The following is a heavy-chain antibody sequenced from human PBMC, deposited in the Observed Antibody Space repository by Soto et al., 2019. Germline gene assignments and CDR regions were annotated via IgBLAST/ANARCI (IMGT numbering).Heavy chain of an antibody. Sequence: GASVKVSCKASGFTFTSSAMQWVRQARGQRLEWIGWIVVGSGNTNYAQKFQERVTITRDMSTSTAYMELSSLRSEDTAVYYCAAAGIAVAGTGVWWGDYYYGMDVWGQGTTVTVSS. V-gene: IGHV1-58*02. CDR3: AAAGIAVAGTGVWWGDYYYGMDV. CDR2: IVVGSGNT. J-gene: IGHJ6*02. D-gene: IGHD6-19*01. CDR1: GFTFTSSA.